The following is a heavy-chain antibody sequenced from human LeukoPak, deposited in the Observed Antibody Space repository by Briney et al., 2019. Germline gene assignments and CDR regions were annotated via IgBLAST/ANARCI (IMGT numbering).Heavy chain of an antibody. V-gene: IGHV3-48*03. CDR1: GFTFSSYE. J-gene: IGHJ4*02. Sequence: GGSLRLSCAASGFTFSSYEMNWVRQAPGKGLEWVSYISSSGSTIYYADSAKGRFTISRDNAKNSLYLQMNSLRAEDTAVYYCARSTPKLPGYYFDYWGQGTLVTVSS. CDR3: ARSTPKLPGYYFDY. CDR2: ISSSGSTI. D-gene: IGHD5-24*01.